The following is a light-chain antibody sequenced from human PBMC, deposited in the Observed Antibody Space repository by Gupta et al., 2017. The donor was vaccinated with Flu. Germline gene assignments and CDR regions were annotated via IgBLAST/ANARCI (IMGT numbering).Light chain of an antibody. CDR3: LQPTSFPLT. CDR2: AAS. Sequence: DIQLTQYPSSVSAAVGDRGTSTCRVSQGINSCLAWYQQKPGEAPKLLIYAASSLESGVPSRFIGSGSGTDFTLTISSLQPDDFATYFCLQPTSFPLTFGRGTKVEI. V-gene: IGKV1D-12*01. CDR1: QGINSC. J-gene: IGKJ4*01.